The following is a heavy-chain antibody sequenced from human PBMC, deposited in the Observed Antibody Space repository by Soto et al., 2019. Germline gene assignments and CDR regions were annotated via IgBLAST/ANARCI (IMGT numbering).Heavy chain of an antibody. Sequence: GGSLRLSCAASGFTFSGYYMHWVRQAPGKGLEGVAVISYDGSTEYYADSVKGRFTISRDNSANRLFLQMNSLRPEDTAVYYCTKDDGYNDSTYYHYFGMDVWGQGTTVTVSS. D-gene: IGHD5-12*01. CDR3: TKDDGYNDSTYYHYFGMDV. V-gene: IGHV3-30*18. CDR1: GFTFSGYY. J-gene: IGHJ6*02. CDR2: ISYDGSTE.